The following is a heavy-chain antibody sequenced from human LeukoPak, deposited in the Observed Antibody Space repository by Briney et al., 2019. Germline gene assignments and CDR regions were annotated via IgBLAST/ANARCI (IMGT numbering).Heavy chain of an antibody. Sequence: GGSLRLSCAASGFTFSDSAIHWVRQATGKGLEWVGRIRSKADTYATTYGASLKGRFTISRDDSRNRAYLQMSSLRTEDTAVYYCTREYSSGWPFDFWGQGTLVTVSS. J-gene: IGHJ4*02. CDR2: IRSKADTYAT. CDR1: GFTFSDSA. CDR3: TREYSSGWPFDF. D-gene: IGHD6-19*01. V-gene: IGHV3-73*01.